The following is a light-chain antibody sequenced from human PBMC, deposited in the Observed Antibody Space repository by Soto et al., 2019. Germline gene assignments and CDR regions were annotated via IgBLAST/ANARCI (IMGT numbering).Light chain of an antibody. CDR3: QQYNMWPRT. Sequence: EIVMRQSPATLSVSPGEIATLSSRASQSLGTNLAWFQQKPGQTPRLLIHGASTRATGTPARFSGSGSGTEFTLTISSLQSEDFAVYYCQQYNMWPRTFGQGTKVDIK. J-gene: IGKJ1*01. V-gene: IGKV3-15*01. CDR1: QSLGTN. CDR2: GAS.